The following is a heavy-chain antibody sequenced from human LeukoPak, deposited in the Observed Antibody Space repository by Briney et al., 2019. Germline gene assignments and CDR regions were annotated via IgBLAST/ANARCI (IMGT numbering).Heavy chain of an antibody. CDR2: IYIDGTT. J-gene: IGHJ4*02. CDR3: ARDAIAATGSLAY. D-gene: IGHD6-13*01. Sequence: GGSLRLSCAASGFIVSHNYMTWVRQAPGKGLEWISVIYIDGTTYYADSVKGRFTISRDQANNTLYLQMNSLRAEDTAVYYCARDAIAATGSLAYWGQGTLVTVSS. CDR1: GFIVSHNY. V-gene: IGHV3-53*01.